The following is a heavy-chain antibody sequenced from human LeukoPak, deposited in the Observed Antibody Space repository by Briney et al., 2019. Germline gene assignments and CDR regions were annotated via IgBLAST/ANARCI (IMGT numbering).Heavy chain of an antibody. CDR3: ARGGEVEYCGRDCYWVDY. V-gene: IGHV4-34*01. J-gene: IGHJ4*02. CDR2: INHSGST. CDR1: GGSFSGYY. D-gene: IGHD2-21*02. Sequence: SETLSLTCAVYGGSFSGYYWSWIRQPPGKGLEWIGEINHSGSTNYNPSLKSRVTISVDTSKNQFSLKLSSVTAADTAVYYCARGGEVEYCGRDCYWVDYWGQGTLVTVSS.